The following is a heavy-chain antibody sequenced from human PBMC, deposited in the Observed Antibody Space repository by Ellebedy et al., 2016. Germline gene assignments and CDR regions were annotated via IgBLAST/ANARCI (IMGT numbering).Heavy chain of an antibody. D-gene: IGHD2-15*01. CDR3: AAGIGVVGAGDF. Sequence: SETLSLTCTVSGGSIRGYYWSWIRQPPGKGLEWIGFIYYSGSTDYNPSLKSRVTISVDTSKNQFSLRLTSVTAADTGVYFCAAGIGVVGAGDFWGQGILVTVSS. CDR1: GGSIRGYY. J-gene: IGHJ4*02. V-gene: IGHV4-59*08. CDR2: IYYSGST.